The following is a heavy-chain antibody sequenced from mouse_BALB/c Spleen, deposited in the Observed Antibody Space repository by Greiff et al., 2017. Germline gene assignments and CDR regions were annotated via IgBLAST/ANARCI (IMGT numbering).Heavy chain of an antibody. V-gene: IGHV1-14*01. D-gene: IGHD2-4*01. CDR2: INPYNDGT. CDR3: ARGGYDYDGFAY. J-gene: IGHJ3*01. Sequence: VHVKQSGPELVKPGASVKMSCKASGYTFTSYVMHWVKQKPGQGLEWIGYINPYNDGTKYNEKFKGKATLTSDKSSSTAYMELSSLTSEDSAVYYCARGGYDYDGFAYWGQGTLVTVSA. CDR1: GYTFTSYV.